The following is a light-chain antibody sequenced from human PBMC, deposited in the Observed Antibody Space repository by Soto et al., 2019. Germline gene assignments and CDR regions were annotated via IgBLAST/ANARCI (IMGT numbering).Light chain of an antibody. V-gene: IGKV4-1*01. J-gene: IGKJ4*01. CDR1: QSVLSSSNNKNY. CDR3: QQYYSTPLT. Sequence: DIVMTQSPDSLTVSLGERATINCKSSQSVLSSSNNKNYFAWYQQKPGQPPKLLFYWASTRESGVPDRFSGSGSGTDFTLTISSLQAADVAVYYCQQYYSTPLTFGGGTKVEI. CDR2: WAS.